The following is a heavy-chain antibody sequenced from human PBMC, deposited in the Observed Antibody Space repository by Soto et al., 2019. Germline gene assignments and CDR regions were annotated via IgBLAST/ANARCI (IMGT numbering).Heavy chain of an antibody. D-gene: IGHD1-7*01. CDR1: GDSVSSNSAA. CDR2: TYYRSNWYN. CDR3: SRDRWANWNSPYSYNCFDP. J-gene: IGHJ5*02. Sequence: SQTLSLTCAISGDSVSSNSAAWNWIRQSPSRGLEWLGRTYYRSNWYNDYAVSVKSRITINPDKSKNQFSLQLNSVTPEDTAVYYCSRDRWANWNSPYSYNCFDPWGQGTLVTVSS. V-gene: IGHV6-1*01.